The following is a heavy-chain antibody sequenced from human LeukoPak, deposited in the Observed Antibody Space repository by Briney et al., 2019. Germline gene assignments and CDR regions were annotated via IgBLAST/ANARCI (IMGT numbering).Heavy chain of an antibody. D-gene: IGHD3-10*01. CDR2: INHSGST. CDR1: GGSFSGHY. Sequence: SETLSLTCAVYGGSFSGHYWTWIRQPPGMGLEWIGEINHSGSTTYNPSLNTRVTISVDTSKNQISLKLSSVTAADTAVYYCARPRYGSGSLDSWGQGTLVTVSS. V-gene: IGHV4-34*01. J-gene: IGHJ4*02. CDR3: ARPRYGSGSLDS.